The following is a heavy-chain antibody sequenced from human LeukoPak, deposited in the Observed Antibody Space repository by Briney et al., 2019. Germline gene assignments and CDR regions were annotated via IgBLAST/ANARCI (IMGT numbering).Heavy chain of an antibody. V-gene: IGHV4-59*08. J-gene: IGHJ4*02. D-gene: IGHD6-6*01. CDR2: IYYSGST. CDR1: GGSISSYY. Sequence: SETLSLTCTDSGGSISSYYWSWIRQPPGKGLEWIGYIYYSGSTNYNPSLKSRVTISVDTSKNQFSLKLSSVTAADTAVYYCARYGSIAARREWYFDYWGQGTLVTVSS. CDR3: ARYGSIAARREWYFDY.